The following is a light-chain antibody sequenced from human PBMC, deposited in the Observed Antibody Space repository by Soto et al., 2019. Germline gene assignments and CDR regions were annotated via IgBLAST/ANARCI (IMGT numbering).Light chain of an antibody. Sequence: EIVLTQSPGTLSLSPGERATLSCRASQSVKSTYLAWYQQKPGQAPRLLIYGASSRATGIPDRFSGSGSGTDFTLTISRLEPEDFAVYYCQLYDSSPSFTFGPVTKVEI. CDR2: GAS. CDR3: QLYDSSPSFT. CDR1: QSVKSTY. J-gene: IGKJ3*01. V-gene: IGKV3-20*01.